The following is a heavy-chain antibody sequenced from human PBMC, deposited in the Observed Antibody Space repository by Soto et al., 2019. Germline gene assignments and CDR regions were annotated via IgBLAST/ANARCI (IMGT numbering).Heavy chain of an antibody. CDR2: INPSGGST. D-gene: IGHD3-22*01. J-gene: IGHJ4*02. V-gene: IGHV1-46*01. Sequence: ASVKVSCKASGYTFTSYYMHWVRQAPGQGLEWMGIINPSGGSTSYAQKFQGRVTMTRDTSTSTVYMELSSLRSEDTAVYYCARDLFSSGYPGRGYFDYWGQGTLVTVSS. CDR1: GYTFTSYY. CDR3: ARDLFSSGYPGRGYFDY.